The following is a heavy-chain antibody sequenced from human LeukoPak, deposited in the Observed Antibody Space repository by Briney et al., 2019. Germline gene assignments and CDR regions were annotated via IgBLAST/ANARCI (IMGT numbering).Heavy chain of an antibody. Sequence: GGSLRLSCAASGFTFSSYSMNWVRQAPGKGLEWVSSISSSSSYIYYADSVKGRFTISRDNAKNSLYLQMNSLRAEDTAVYYCARKTYSGYEIDYWGQGTLVTVSS. CDR3: ARKTYSGYEIDY. CDR2: ISSSSSYI. V-gene: IGHV3-21*01. J-gene: IGHJ4*02. D-gene: IGHD5-12*01. CDR1: GFTFSSYS.